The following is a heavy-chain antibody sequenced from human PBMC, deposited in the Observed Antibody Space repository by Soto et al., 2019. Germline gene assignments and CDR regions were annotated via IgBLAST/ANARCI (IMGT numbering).Heavy chain of an antibody. CDR3: ARGGGAWYLDL. D-gene: IGHD2-21*02. J-gene: IGHJ4*02. Sequence: QVQLQQWGAGLLKPSETLSLTCAVYGGSLGAYYWTWIRQPPGKGLAWIGEIDDNGNTNSNPSLKSRLTMSVVTFHNPTALRLSSATAAETAVYYCARGGGAWYLDLWGQGSLVTVSS. V-gene: IGHV4-34*01. CDR2: IDDNGNT. CDR1: GGSLGAYY.